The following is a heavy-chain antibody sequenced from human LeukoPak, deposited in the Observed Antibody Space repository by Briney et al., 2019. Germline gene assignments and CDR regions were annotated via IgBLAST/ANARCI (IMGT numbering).Heavy chain of an antibody. D-gene: IGHD3-10*01. Sequence: GGSLRLSCAASGFTFSSYAMSWVRQAPGKGLEWVSAISGSGGSTYYADSVKGRFTISRDNSKNTLYLQMNSLRAEDTAVYYCAKDLRWFGELGGHYWGRGTLVTVSS. J-gene: IGHJ4*02. CDR1: GFTFSSYA. CDR3: AKDLRWFGELGGHY. CDR2: ISGSGGST. V-gene: IGHV3-23*01.